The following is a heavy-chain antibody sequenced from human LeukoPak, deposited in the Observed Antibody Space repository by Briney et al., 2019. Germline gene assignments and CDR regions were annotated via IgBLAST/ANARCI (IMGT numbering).Heavy chain of an antibody. Sequence: ASVKVSCKASGYTFTGYYMHWVRQAPGQGLEWMGWINPNSGGTNYAQKFQGWVTMTRDTSISTAYMELSRLRSDDTAVYYCARRVMYCSSTSCYYWYFDLWGRGTLVTVSS. CDR3: ARRVMYCSSTSCYYWYFDL. D-gene: IGHD2-2*01. J-gene: IGHJ2*01. CDR1: GYTFTGYY. CDR2: INPNSGGT. V-gene: IGHV1-2*04.